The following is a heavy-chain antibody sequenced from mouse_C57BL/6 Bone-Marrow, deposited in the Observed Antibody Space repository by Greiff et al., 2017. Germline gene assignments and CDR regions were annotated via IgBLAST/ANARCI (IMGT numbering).Heavy chain of an antibody. V-gene: IGHV1-64*01. CDR3: ARCPNYYGSSPCAY. CDR1: GYTFTSYW. J-gene: IGHJ3*01. D-gene: IGHD1-1*01. Sequence: VQLQQPGAELVKPGASVKLSCKASGYTFTSYWMHWVKQRPGQGLEWIGMIHPNSGSTNYNEKFKSKATLTVDKSSSTAYMQLSSLTSEDSAVYYCARCPNYYGSSPCAYWGQGTLVTVSA. CDR2: IHPNSGST.